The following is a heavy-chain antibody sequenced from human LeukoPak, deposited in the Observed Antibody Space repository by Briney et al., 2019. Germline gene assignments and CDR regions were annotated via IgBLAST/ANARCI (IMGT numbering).Heavy chain of an antibody. V-gene: IGHV4-61*02. CDR2: IYTSGST. CDR3: ARGFCSGGSCRLDY. CDR1: GGSISRGSYY. D-gene: IGHD2-15*01. J-gene: IGHJ4*02. Sequence: SETLSLNSTVSGGSISRGSYYWSWIRQPAGKGLEWIGRIYTSGSTNYNPSLKSRVTISVDTSKNQFSLKLSSVTAADTAVYYCARGFCSGGSCRLDYWGQGTLVTVSS.